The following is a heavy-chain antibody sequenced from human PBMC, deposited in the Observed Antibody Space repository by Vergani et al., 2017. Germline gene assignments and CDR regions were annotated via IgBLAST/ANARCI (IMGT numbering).Heavy chain of an antibody. CDR1: GYTFTGYY. CDR2: ICAYNGNT. D-gene: IGHD3-3*01. J-gene: IGHJ4*02. Sequence: QVQLVQSGAEVKKPGASVKVSCKASGYTFTGYYMHWVRQAPGQGLEWVGWICAYNGNTNYAQKIQGRVTMTTDTTTSTAYLELSSLRSEDTAVYYCARESDDVWSGQYSCWGQGTLVTVSS. V-gene: IGHV1-18*04. CDR3: ARESDDVWSGQYSC.